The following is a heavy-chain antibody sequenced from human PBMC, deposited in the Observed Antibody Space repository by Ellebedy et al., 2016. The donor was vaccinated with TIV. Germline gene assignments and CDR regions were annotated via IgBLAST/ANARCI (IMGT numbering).Heavy chain of an antibody. Sequence: GESLKISXAASGFTFSSYWMSWVRQAPGKGLEWVANIKQDGSEKYYVDSVKGRFTISRDNAKNSLYLQMNSLRAEDTAVYYCVRERYFYGSGSRPFEYWGQGTLVTVSS. D-gene: IGHD3-10*01. CDR3: VRERYFYGSGSRPFEY. CDR1: GFTFSSYW. CDR2: IKQDGSEK. J-gene: IGHJ4*02. V-gene: IGHV3-7*01.